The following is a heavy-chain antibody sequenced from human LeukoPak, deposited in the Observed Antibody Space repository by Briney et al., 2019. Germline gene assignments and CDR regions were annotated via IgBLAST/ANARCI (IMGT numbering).Heavy chain of an antibody. CDR2: IWYDGSNK. Sequence: GGSLRLSCAESGFTFSSYGMHWVRQAPGKGLEWVAVIWYDGSNKYYADSVKGRFTISRDNSKNTLYLQMYSLRAEDTAVYYCAKDSSGSGYPTWGQGTLVTVSS. CDR3: AKDSSGSGYPT. V-gene: IGHV3-33*06. J-gene: IGHJ5*02. CDR1: GFTFSSYG. D-gene: IGHD3-22*01.